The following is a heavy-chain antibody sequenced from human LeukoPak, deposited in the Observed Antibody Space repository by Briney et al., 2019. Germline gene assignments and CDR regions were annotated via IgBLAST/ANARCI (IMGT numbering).Heavy chain of an antibody. CDR3: VKDIGSGSYRYGGYFDY. CDR2: ISRNSDST. CDR1: GFPFDDKA. Sequence: SLKISCAASGFPFDDKAMHWVRQAPGKGLEWVAGISRNSDSTGYADSVKGRFTISRDNAKNSLYLQMNSLRAEDMALYYCVKDIGSGSYRYGGYFDYWGQGTLVTVSP. D-gene: IGHD1-26*01. V-gene: IGHV3-9*03. J-gene: IGHJ4*02.